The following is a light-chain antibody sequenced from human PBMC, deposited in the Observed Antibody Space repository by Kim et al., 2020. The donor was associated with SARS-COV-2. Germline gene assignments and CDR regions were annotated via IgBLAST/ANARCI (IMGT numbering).Light chain of an antibody. CDR1: QSVNTK. CDR3: QQYHDFAET. CDR2: GAS. Sequence: VSPRERATLTSRASQSVNTKLAWYQQKGGRPPRILIYGASTRATGVPARFSGSGSGTDFTLTIISLQSEDFAVSYCQQYHDFAETFGQGTKVDI. J-gene: IGKJ1*01. V-gene: IGKV3D-15*01.